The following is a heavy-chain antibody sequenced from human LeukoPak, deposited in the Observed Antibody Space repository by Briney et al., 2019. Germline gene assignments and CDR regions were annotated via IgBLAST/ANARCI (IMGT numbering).Heavy chain of an antibody. D-gene: IGHD4-17*01. CDR2: IRGSGLTT. J-gene: IGHJ3*01. V-gene: IGHV3-23*01. Sequence: GGSLRLSWAASGFTFSNYALIWVPQGPVKGLEWVSAIRGSGLTTFYADSVKGRFTISRDNSKNTLYLQMNSLRAEDTAVYYCARDPNGDYIGAFDFRGQGTKVTVSS. CDR1: GFTFSNYA. CDR3: ARDPNGDYIGAFDF.